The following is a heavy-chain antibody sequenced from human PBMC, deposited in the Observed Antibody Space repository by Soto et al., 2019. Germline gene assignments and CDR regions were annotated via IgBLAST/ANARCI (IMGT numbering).Heavy chain of an antibody. CDR1: GGAVSSGTHY. CDR3: TRGPPRVQWFDP. CDR2: IYFTGST. V-gene: IGHV4-61*01. Sequence: PSETLSLTCTVSGGAVSSGTHYWSWIRQPPGKGLEWIGHIYFTGSTNYNPSLKSRVTMSLDTSRNQFSLKLSSVTAADTAVYYCTRGPPRVQWFDPWGLGTLVTVSS. J-gene: IGHJ5*02.